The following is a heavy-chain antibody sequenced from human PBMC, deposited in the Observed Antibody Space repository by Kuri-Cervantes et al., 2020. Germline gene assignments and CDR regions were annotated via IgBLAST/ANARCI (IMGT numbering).Heavy chain of an antibody. Sequence: ETLSLTCAASGFTFSNYWMSWVRQAPGKGLEWVANINQDGSEKYYVDSVKGRFTISRDNSKNTLYLQMNSLRAEDTAVYYCARDGAGNGAFDIWGQGTMVTVSS. V-gene: IGHV3-7*03. CDR2: INQDGSEK. CDR1: GFTFSNYW. D-gene: IGHD6-19*01. J-gene: IGHJ3*02. CDR3: ARDGAGNGAFDI.